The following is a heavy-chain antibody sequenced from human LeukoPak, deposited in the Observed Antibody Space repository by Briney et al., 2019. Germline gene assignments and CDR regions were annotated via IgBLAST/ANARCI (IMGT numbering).Heavy chain of an antibody. CDR2: INHSGST. J-gene: IGHJ4*02. CDR3: ARWGSADYGDY. D-gene: IGHD3-16*01. V-gene: IGHV4-34*01. CDR1: GGSFSGYY. Sequence: SETLFLTCAVYGGSFSGYYWSWIRQPPGKGLEGMGEINHSGSTNYNPSLKSRVTISVDTSKTQFSLNLRSVTAADTAVYYCARWGSADYGDYWGQGTLVTVSS.